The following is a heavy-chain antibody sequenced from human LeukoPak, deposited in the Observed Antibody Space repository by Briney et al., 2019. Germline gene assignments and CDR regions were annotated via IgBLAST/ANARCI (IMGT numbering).Heavy chain of an antibody. Sequence: GGSLRLSSAASGLTVCNDYMSWVRQAPGQGLEWVSVIYSAGSTYYADSVKGRFTISRDNYNNTLYLQMNSLRAKDTAVYYCARLNCSNSLCYYAVDVWGQGTTVTVSS. J-gene: IGHJ6*02. V-gene: IGHV3-66*04. CDR2: IYSAGST. CDR3: ARLNCSNSLCYYAVDV. CDR1: GLTVCNDY. D-gene: IGHD2-2*01.